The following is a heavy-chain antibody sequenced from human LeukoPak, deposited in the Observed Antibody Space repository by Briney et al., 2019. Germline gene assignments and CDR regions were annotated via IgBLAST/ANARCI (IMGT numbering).Heavy chain of an antibody. V-gene: IGHV3-21*01. J-gene: IGHJ6*03. CDR1: GFTFSTYI. D-gene: IGHD7-27*01. Sequence: GGSLRLSCAASGFTFSTYIMNWVRQAPGKGLEWVSSISSRSSYIYYADSVKGRFTISRDNAKNSLYLQMNSLRAEDTGVYYCARSELGYYYYYMDVWGKGTTVTVSS. CDR3: ARSELGYYYYYMDV. CDR2: ISSRSSYI.